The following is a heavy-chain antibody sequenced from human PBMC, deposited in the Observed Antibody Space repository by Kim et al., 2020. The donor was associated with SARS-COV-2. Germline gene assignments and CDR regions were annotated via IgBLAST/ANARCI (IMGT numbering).Heavy chain of an antibody. CDR1: GFTFSSYS. D-gene: IGHD3-10*01. V-gene: IGHV3-48*04. CDR2: ISSSSTI. J-gene: IGHJ4*02. Sequence: GGSLRLSCAASGFTFSSYSMKWVRQAPGKGLEWVSYISSSSTIYYADSVKGRFTISRDNAKNSLYLQMNSLRAEDTAVYYCEVTMVRGVSDCWGQGTLVTVSS. CDR3: EVTMVRGVSDC.